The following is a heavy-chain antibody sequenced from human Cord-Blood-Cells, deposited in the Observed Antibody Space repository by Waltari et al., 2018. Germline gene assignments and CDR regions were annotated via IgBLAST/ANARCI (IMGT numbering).Heavy chain of an antibody. CDR1: GGTFSSYA. Sequence: QVQLVQSGAEVKKPGSSAKVSCKASGGTFSSYAISWVRQAPAQGLEWMGRIIPIFGTANYAQKFQSRVTITADESTKTAYMELSSLRSEDTAVYYCARLNDTYWNDYFDYWGQGTLVTVSS. J-gene: IGHJ4*02. CDR2: IIPIFGTA. V-gene: IGHV1-69*18. CDR3: ARLNDTYWNDYFDY. D-gene: IGHD1-1*01.